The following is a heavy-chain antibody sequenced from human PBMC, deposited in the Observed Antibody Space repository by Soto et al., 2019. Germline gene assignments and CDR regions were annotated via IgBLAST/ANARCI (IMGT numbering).Heavy chain of an antibody. CDR2: IRTNGSST. V-gene: IGHV3-64D*06. J-gene: IGHJ4*02. D-gene: IGHD3-22*01. Sequence: PGGSLRLSCAASGFTFSSYTMNWVRQAPGKGLEWVSFIRTNGSSTHYADSEKGRFTIARDNSKNTQYLQMSSLRADDTAVYYCVKGEYYYDSSGYYPFDYWGQGTLVTVSS. CDR3: VKGEYYYDSSGYYPFDY. CDR1: GFTFSSYT.